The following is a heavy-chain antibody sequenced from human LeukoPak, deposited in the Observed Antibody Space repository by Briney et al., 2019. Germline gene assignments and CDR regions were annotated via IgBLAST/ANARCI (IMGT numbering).Heavy chain of an antibody. J-gene: IGHJ3*02. CDR2: INHSGST. CDR1: GGSFSGYY. V-gene: IGHV4-34*01. CDR3: ARQPRYCSGGSCLDDAFDI. D-gene: IGHD2-15*01. Sequence: PSETLSPTCAVYGGSFSGYYWSWIRQPPGKGLEWIGEINHSGSTNYNPSLKSRVTISVDTSKNQFSLKLSSVTAADTAVYYCARQPRYCSGGSCLDDAFDIWGQGTMVTVSS.